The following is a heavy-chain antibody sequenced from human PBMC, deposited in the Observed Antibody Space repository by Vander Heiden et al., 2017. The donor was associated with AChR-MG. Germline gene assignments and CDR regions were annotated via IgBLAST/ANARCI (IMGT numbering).Heavy chain of an antibody. V-gene: IGHV1-8*01. Sequence: QVQLVQSGAEVKKPGASVKVSCKASGYTFTSYDINWVRQATGQGLEWVGRMNPNSGYTGFAQKFQGRVTMTRDTSISTAYMELSGLRSEDTAVYYCARGAGAGLPTVYVNTWGQGTQVTVSS. CDR3: ARGAGAGLPTVYVNT. J-gene: IGHJ5*02. CDR2: MNPNSGYT. CDR1: GYTFTSYD. D-gene: IGHD1-20*01.